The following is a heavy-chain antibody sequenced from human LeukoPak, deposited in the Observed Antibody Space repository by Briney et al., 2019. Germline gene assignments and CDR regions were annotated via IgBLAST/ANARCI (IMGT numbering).Heavy chain of an antibody. CDR1: GGSINYYY. CDR3: ARQSRYYSGSFRYFDY. D-gene: IGHD1-26*01. CDR2: IYYSGST. J-gene: IGHJ4*02. Sequence: SETLSLTCTVSGGSINYYYWSWIRQPPGKGLEWIGYIYYSGSTKYNPSLKSRVTISVDTSKNQFSLKLSSVTAADTAVYYCARQSRYYSGSFRYFDYWGQGTLVTVSS. V-gene: IGHV4-59*08.